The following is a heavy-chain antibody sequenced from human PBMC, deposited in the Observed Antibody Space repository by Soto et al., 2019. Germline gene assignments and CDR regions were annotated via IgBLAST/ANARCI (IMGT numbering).Heavy chain of an antibody. CDR2: MNPNSGNT. CDR1: GYTFTSYD. D-gene: IGHD5-18*01. J-gene: IGHJ6*02. Sequence: QVQLVQSGAEVKKPGASVKVSCKASGYTFTSYDINWVRQATGQGLEGMGWMNPNSGNTGYAQKFQGRVTMTRNTSISTAYMELSSLRSEDTAVYYCARGRGYSEYYYYYYGMDVWGQGTTVTVSS. V-gene: IGHV1-8*01. CDR3: ARGRGYSEYYYYYYGMDV.